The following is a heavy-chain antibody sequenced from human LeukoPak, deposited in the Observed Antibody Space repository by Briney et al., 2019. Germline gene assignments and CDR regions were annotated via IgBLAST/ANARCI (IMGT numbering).Heavy chain of an antibody. Sequence: PSETLSLTCTVSGYSISSGYYWGWIRQPPGKGLEWIGSIYHSGSTFYNPSLKSRVTISVDTSKNQFPLRLTSVTAADTAVYYCARLSGIYCDRGSCFNYFDSWGQGALSPSPQ. V-gene: IGHV4-38-2*02. D-gene: IGHD2-15*01. J-gene: IGHJ5*01. CDR2: IYHSGST. CDR1: GYSISSGYY. CDR3: ARLSGIYCDRGSCFNYFDS.